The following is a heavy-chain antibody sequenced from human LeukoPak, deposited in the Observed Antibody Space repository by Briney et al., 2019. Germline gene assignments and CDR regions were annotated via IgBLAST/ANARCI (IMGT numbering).Heavy chain of an antibody. CDR1: GFTFSGHS. D-gene: IGHD2-15*01. CDR3: ARRSCSDGSCSKPGDY. J-gene: IGHJ4*02. Sequence: PAGSLRLSCAASGFTFSGHSMNWVRQAPGKGLEWVSYISSSSGTIYYADSVKGRFIISRDNAKNSLYLQMNSLRAEDTAVYYCARRSCSDGSCSKPGDYWGQGTLVTVPS. V-gene: IGHV3-48*01. CDR2: ISSSSGTI.